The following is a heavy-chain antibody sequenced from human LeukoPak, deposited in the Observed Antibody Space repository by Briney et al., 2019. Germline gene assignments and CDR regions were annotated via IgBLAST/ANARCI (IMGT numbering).Heavy chain of an antibody. CDR1: GFTFSSYS. Sequence: GGSLRLSCAASGFTFSSYSMNWVRQAPGKGLEWVSHISSSSSTIYYADSVKGRFTISRDNSKNTLYLQMNSLRAEDTAVYYCAKDMIVGASFDYWGQGTLVTVSS. CDR3: AKDMIVGASFDY. D-gene: IGHD1-26*01. V-gene: IGHV3-48*01. CDR2: ISSSSSTI. J-gene: IGHJ4*02.